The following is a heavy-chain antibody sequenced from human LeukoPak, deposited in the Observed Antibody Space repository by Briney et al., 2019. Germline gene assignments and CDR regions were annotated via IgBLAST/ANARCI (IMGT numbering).Heavy chain of an antibody. V-gene: IGHV3-9*03. CDR2: ISWNGGTI. Sequence: PGGSLRLSCAASGFTFHDYAMHWVRQAPGKGLEWVSGISWNGGTIDYADSVKGRFTISRDNAKNSLYPQMNSLRPEDMALYYCAKGPTYSSSSLFDYWGQGILVAVSS. CDR1: GFTFHDYA. J-gene: IGHJ4*02. CDR3: AKGPTYSSSSLFDY. D-gene: IGHD6-6*01.